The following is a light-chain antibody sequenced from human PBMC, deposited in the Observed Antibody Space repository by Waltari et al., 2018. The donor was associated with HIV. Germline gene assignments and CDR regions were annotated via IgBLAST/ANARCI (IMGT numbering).Light chain of an antibody. CDR3: SSYAVRDSRVV. J-gene: IGLJ2*01. V-gene: IGLV2-8*01. CDR2: EVN. Sequence: QSALTQPPSASGSPGQSVTISYTGTGSDIGTYNYVSWYQQPPGKAPKLLIYEVNNRPSGVPYRFSGAKSGSVASLTVSGLQDDDEADYYCSSYAVRDSRVVFGGGTKLTVL. CDR1: GSDIGTYNY.